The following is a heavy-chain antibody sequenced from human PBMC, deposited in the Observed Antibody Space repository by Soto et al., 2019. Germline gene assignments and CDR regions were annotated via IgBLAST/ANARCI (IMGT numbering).Heavy chain of an antibody. D-gene: IGHD3-22*01. CDR3: ARPDYYDRSGYYPPD. J-gene: IGHJ4*02. V-gene: IGHV4-39*01. Sequence: PSETLSLTCTVSGGSISSSSYYWGWIRQPPGKGLEWIGSIYYSGSTYYNPSLKSRVTISVDTSKNQFSLKLSSVTAADTAVYYCARPDYYDRSGYYPPDWGQGTLVTVSS. CDR2: IYYSGST. CDR1: GGSISSSSYY.